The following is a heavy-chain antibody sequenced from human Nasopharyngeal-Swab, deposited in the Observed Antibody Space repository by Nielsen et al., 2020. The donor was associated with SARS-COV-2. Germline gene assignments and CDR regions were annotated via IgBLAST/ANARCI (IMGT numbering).Heavy chain of an antibody. Sequence: GESLKISCAASGFTFSSYAMSWVRQAPGKGPEWVSAISGSGGSTYYADSVKGRFTISRDNSKNTLYLQMNSLRAEDTAVYYCAKGRYYYGSGSYYFDYWGQGTLVTVSS. CDR2: ISGSGGST. V-gene: IGHV3-23*01. CDR3: AKGRYYYGSGSYYFDY. CDR1: GFTFSSYA. J-gene: IGHJ4*02. D-gene: IGHD3-10*01.